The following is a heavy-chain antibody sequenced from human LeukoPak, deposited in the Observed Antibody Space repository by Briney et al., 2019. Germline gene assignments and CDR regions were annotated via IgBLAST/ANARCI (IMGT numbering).Heavy chain of an antibody. D-gene: IGHD6-13*01. Sequence: GGSLRLSCAASGFTFSSYAMHWVRQAPGKGLEWVAVISYDGSNKYYADSVKGRFTISRDNSKNTLYLQMNSLRAEDTAVYYCAIIAAAGKDPFDYWAREPWSPSPQ. V-gene: IGHV3-30*04. J-gene: IGHJ4*02. CDR1: GFTFSSYA. CDR2: ISYDGSNK. CDR3: AIIAAAGKDPFDY.